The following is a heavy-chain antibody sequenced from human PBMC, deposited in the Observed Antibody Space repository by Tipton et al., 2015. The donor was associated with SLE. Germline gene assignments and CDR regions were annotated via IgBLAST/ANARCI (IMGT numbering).Heavy chain of an antibody. CDR1: GGSISSSSYY. CDR2: IYYSGST. V-gene: IGHV4-39*07. CDR3: ARDAEGPPAEVFDI. Sequence: TLSLTCTVSGGSISSSSYYWGWIRQPPGKGLEWIGSIYYSGSTYYNPSLKSRVTISVDTPKNQFSLKLSSVTAADTALYYCARDAEGPPAEVFDIWGQGTMSTVSS. D-gene: IGHD6-19*01. J-gene: IGHJ3*02.